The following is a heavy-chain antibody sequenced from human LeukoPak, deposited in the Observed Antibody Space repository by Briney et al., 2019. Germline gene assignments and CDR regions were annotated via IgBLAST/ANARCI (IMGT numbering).Heavy chain of an antibody. V-gene: IGHV3-23*01. CDR3: AKGSHYGDLLFEY. J-gene: IGHJ4*02. CDR2: LSCSADRT. CDR1: GFTFSNYA. D-gene: IGHD4-17*01. Sequence: GGSLRLSCAASGFTFSNYAMSLVLQSPEKVLEWVSALSCSADRTYYAVSVKGRFTISRDNSKNTVYLQMNSLRAEDTAVYYCAKGSHYGDLLFEYWGQGTLVTASS.